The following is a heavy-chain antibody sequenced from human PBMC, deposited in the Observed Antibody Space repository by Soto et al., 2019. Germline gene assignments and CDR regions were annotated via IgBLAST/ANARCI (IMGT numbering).Heavy chain of an antibody. CDR2: ISGSGGST. CDR3: AKGVGYSSSWNFDY. CDR1: GFTFSSYA. Sequence: LRLSCAASGFTFSSYAMSWVRQAPGKGLEWVSAISGSGGSTYYADSVKGRFTISRDNSKNTLYLQMNSLRAEDTAVYYCAKGVGYSSSWNFDYWGQGTLVTVSS. J-gene: IGHJ4*02. V-gene: IGHV3-23*01. D-gene: IGHD6-13*01.